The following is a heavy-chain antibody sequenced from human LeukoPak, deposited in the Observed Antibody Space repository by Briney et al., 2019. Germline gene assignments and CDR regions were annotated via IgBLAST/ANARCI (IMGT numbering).Heavy chain of an antibody. CDR3: AKDTQSYYYGSGSYYQNFDH. D-gene: IGHD3-10*01. J-gene: IGHJ4*02. V-gene: IGHV3-30*18. CDR2: ISYDGSNK. CDR1: GFTFSDYG. Sequence: GGSLRLSCAASGFTFSDYGMHWVRQTPGKGLEWVAVISYDGSNKYYADSVKGRFTISRDDSKNTLYLQMNSLRAEDTAVFYCAKDTQSYYYGSGSYYQNFDHWGQGTLVTVSS.